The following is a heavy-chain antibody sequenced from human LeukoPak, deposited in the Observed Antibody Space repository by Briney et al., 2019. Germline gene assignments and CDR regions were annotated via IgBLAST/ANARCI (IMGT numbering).Heavy chain of an antibody. CDR3: AKTRNGEWHSDLDH. V-gene: IGHV3-23*01. J-gene: IGHJ4*02. CDR1: GFTFSNYG. CDR2: VNNRDST. D-gene: IGHD1-1*01. Sequence: GGSLRLSSAAPGFTFSNYGLTWVRQAPGKGLEWVSGVNNRDSTYYIDSVRGRFTISRDISKNTLYLQMNGLRVEDAAVYYCAKTRNGEWHSDLDHWGQGTLVTVSS.